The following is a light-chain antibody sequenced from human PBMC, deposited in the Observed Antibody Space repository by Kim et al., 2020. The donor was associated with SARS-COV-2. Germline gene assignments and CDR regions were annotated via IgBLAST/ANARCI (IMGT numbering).Light chain of an antibody. CDR2: GKN. CDR1: SLRSYY. CDR3: NSRDSSG. J-gene: IGLJ3*02. V-gene: IGLV3-19*01. Sequence: SSELTQDPAVSVALGQTVRLTCQGDSLRSYYASWYQQKPGQAPVLVIYGKNNRPSGIPDRFSGSSSGNTASLTITGAQAEDEADYYCNSRDSSGFGGGTK.